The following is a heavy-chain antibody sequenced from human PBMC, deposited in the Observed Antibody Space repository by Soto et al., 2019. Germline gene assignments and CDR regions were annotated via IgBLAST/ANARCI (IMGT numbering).Heavy chain of an antibody. Sequence: QVQLQESGPGLVKPSQTLSLTCTVSGGSISSGDYYWSWIRQPPGKGLEWIGYIYYSGSTYYNPSLKRRVTISVDTSKNQFSLKLSSVTAADTAVYYCATGGYCSGGSCYYFDYWGQGTLVTVSS. CDR1: GGSISSGDYY. J-gene: IGHJ4*02. CDR2: IYYSGST. CDR3: ATGGYCSGGSCYYFDY. D-gene: IGHD2-15*01. V-gene: IGHV4-30-4*01.